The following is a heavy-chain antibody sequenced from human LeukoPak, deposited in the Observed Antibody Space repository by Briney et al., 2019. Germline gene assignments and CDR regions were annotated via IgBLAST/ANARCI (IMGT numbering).Heavy chain of an antibody. CDR3: ARDKSGSSGWYSYFDY. V-gene: IGHV1-2*02. CDR2: INPNSGGT. CDR1: GYTFTGYY. D-gene: IGHD6-19*01. Sequence: ASVKVSCKASGYTFTGYYMHWVRQAPGQGLEWMGWINPNSGGTNYAQKFQGRVTMTRDTSISTAYMKLSRLRSDDTAVYYCARDKSGSSGWYSYFDYWGQGTLVTVSS. J-gene: IGHJ4*02.